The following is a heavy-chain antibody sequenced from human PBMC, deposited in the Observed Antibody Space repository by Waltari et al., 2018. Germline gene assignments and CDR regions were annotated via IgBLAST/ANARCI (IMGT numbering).Heavy chain of an antibody. J-gene: IGHJ4*02. D-gene: IGHD5-18*01. Sequence: EVQLVESGGGLVQPGGSLRLSCAASGFSFGDYWMHWVRQAPGKGLEWVSRINIDGGYFSYTDSVKGRFTISRDNAKKTVCLQVNSVRAEDTAVYYCARKGGRGYPYGPFYYDYWGQGTLVTVSS. V-gene: IGHV3-74*01. CDR2: INIDGGYF. CDR3: ARKGGRGYPYGPFYYDY. CDR1: GFSFGDYW.